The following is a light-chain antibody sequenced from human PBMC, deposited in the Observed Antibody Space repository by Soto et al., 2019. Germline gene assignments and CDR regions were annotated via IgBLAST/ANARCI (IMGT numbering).Light chain of an antibody. CDR1: QSISSW. Sequence: DIQMTQSPSTLSASVGDRVIITCRASQSISSWLAWYQQKPGKAPNLLIYRASSLESGVPSRFSGSGSGTEFILTISSRQPDDFATYYCQQYNGYPWTFGQGTKVEIK. J-gene: IGKJ1*01. V-gene: IGKV1-5*03. CDR2: RAS. CDR3: QQYNGYPWT.